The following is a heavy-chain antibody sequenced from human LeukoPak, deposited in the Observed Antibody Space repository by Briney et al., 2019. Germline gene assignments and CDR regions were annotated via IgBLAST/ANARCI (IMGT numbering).Heavy chain of an antibody. V-gene: IGHV1-8*01. Sequence: ASVKVSCKASGYTFTCYDINWVRQATGQGLEWMGWMNPNSGNTGYAQKFQGRVTMTRNTSISTAYMELSSLRSEDTAVYYCARGRRGYSYGYREYYFDYWGQGTLVTVSS. CDR1: GYTFTCYD. CDR2: MNPNSGNT. CDR3: ARGRRGYSYGYREYYFDY. J-gene: IGHJ4*02. D-gene: IGHD5-18*01.